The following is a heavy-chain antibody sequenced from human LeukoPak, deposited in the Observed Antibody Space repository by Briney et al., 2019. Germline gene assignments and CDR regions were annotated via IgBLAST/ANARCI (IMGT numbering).Heavy chain of an antibody. CDR3: ATHGGGGYDEDDAFNI. CDR1: GFTFGDYY. V-gene: IGHV3-11*01. Sequence: PGGSLRLSCAASGFTFGDYYMSWIRQAPGKGLEWISYITGTGVTIHYSDSVKGRFTISRDNAKNSLSLLMNSLRGEDTAVCYCATHGGGGYDEDDAFNIWGQGTMVTVSS. D-gene: IGHD5-12*01. CDR2: ITGTGVTI. J-gene: IGHJ3*02.